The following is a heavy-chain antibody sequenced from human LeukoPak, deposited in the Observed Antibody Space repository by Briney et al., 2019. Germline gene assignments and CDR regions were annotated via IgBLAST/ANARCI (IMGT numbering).Heavy chain of an antibody. D-gene: IGHD3-10*01. V-gene: IGHV3-23*01. CDR2: ISGSGGST. CDR3: AKARLWFGEILDY. J-gene: IGHJ4*02. CDR1: GFTFSSYA. Sequence: PGGSLRLSCAASGFTFSSYAMSWVRQAPGKGLEWVSAISGSGGSTYYADSVKGRFTISRGNPKNTLYLQMNSLRAEDTAVYYCAKARLWFGEILDYWGQGALVTVSS.